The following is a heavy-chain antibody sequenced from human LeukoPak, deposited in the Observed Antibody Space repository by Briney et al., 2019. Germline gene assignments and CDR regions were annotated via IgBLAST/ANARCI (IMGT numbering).Heavy chain of an antibody. D-gene: IGHD3-10*01. CDR3: ARSPYGSGSYSFPRMADY. V-gene: IGHV1-18*04. Sequence: ASVKVSCKASGYTFTSYGISWVRQAPGQGLEWMGWISAYNGNTNYAQKLQGRVTMTTDTSTSTAYMELRSLRSDDTAVYYYARSPYGSGSYSFPRMADYWGQGTLVTVSS. CDR1: GYTFTSYG. CDR2: ISAYNGNT. J-gene: IGHJ4*02.